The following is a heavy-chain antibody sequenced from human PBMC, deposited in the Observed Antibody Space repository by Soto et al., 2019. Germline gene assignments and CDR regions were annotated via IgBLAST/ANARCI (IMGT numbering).Heavy chain of an antibody. V-gene: IGHV4-31*03. Sequence: QVQLQESGPGLVKPSQTLSLTCTVSGGSISSGGYYWSWIRQHPGKGREWIGYIYYSGSTYFNPSFKSRVTISVDTSKNQFSLKLSSVTAADTAVYYCARDLSGAYNWFDPWGQGTLVTVSS. CDR2: IYYSGST. J-gene: IGHJ5*02. CDR1: GGSISSGGYY. D-gene: IGHD1-26*01. CDR3: ARDLSGAYNWFDP.